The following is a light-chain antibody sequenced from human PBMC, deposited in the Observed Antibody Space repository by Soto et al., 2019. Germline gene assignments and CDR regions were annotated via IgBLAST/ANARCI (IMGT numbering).Light chain of an antibody. CDR1: QSVSSY. J-gene: IGKJ2*01. CDR3: QQRSNLIVT. V-gene: IGKV3-11*01. Sequence: EIVLTQSPATLSLSPGERATLSCRASQSVSSYLAWYQQKPGQAPRLLIYDASNRATGIPARFSGSGSGTGFTLTISSLEPEDFAVYYCQQRSNLIVTFGQGTKREIK. CDR2: DAS.